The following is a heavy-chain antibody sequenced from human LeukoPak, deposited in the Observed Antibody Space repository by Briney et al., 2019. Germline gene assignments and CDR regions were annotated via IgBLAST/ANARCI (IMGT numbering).Heavy chain of an antibody. J-gene: IGHJ4*02. CDR1: GFTFSSYA. D-gene: IGHD3-10*01. CDR3: AKHRVYYYGSGSYYFDC. Sequence: GGSLRLSCAASGFTFSSYAMSWVRQAPGKGLEWVSAISGSGGSTYYADSVKGRFTISRDTSKNTLYLQMNSLRAEDTAVYYCAKHRVYYYGSGSYYFDCWGQGTLVTVSS. V-gene: IGHV3-23*01. CDR2: ISGSGGST.